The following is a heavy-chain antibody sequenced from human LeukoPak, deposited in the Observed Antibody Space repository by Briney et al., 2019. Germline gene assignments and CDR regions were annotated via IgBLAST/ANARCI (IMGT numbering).Heavy chain of an antibody. CDR1: GGSFSGYY. Sequence: SETLSLTCAVYGGSFSGYYWSWIRQPPGKGLEWIGYIYYSGSTNYNPSLKSRVTISVDTSKNQFSLKLSSVTAADTAVYYCARSRAFVVRGVIVSGWFDPWGQGTLVTVSS. V-gene: IGHV4-59*01. CDR3: ARSRAFVVRGVIVSGWFDP. CDR2: IYYSGST. J-gene: IGHJ5*02. D-gene: IGHD3-10*01.